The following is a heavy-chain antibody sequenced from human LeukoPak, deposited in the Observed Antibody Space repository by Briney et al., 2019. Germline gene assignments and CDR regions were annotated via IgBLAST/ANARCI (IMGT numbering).Heavy chain of an antibody. Sequence: ASVKVSCKASGYTFTDYYVHRVRQAPGQGLEWMGWMNPNSGGTNYAQRFQGRVTMTRDTSISTAYMELTRLRFDDTAVFYCATSRGGTSFGYWGQGPLVTVSS. D-gene: IGHD2-2*01. V-gene: IGHV1-2*02. J-gene: IGHJ4*02. CDR3: ATSRGGTSFGY. CDR2: MNPNSGGT. CDR1: GYTFTDYY.